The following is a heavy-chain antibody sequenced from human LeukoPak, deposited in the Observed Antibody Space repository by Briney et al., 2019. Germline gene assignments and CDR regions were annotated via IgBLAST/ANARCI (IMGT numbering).Heavy chain of an antibody. CDR2: ITYSGSI. V-gene: IGHV4-30-4*01. J-gene: IGHJ4*02. CDR1: GGSMSSDDYY. Sequence: PSQTLFLTCTVSGGSMSSDDYYWSWIRQPPGKGLEWIGHITYSGSIDYSPSLRSRATMSVDTSKNQVSLKLNSVTAAETDMYFCARGGVGGYDYFDSWGQGTLVAVSS. D-gene: IGHD5-12*01. CDR3: ARGGVGGYDYFDS.